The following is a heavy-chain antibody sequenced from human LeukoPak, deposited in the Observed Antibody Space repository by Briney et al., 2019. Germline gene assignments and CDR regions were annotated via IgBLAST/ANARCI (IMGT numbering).Heavy chain of an antibody. V-gene: IGHV3-48*03. Sequence: GGSLRLSCAASGFTFSSYEMNGVRQAPGRGLEGVSYISSSGRTIYYADSVKGRFTISRDNAKNSLYLQMNSLRAEDTAFYYCARESSVKDYYYGSGSYYNGLDYWGQGTLVTVSS. CDR2: ISSSGRTI. CDR3: ARESSVKDYYYGSGSYYNGLDY. D-gene: IGHD3-10*01. J-gene: IGHJ4*02. CDR1: GFTFSSYE.